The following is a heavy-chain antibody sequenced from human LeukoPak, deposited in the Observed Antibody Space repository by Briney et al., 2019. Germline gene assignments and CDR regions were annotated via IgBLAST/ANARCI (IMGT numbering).Heavy chain of an antibody. D-gene: IGHD3-16*01. V-gene: IGHV3-7*03. CDR2: INHNGNAN. CDR1: GFTFSSYW. J-gene: IGHJ6*02. Sequence: SGGSLRLSCAASGFTFSSYWMNWARQAPGKGLEWVASINHNGNANYYVDSVKGRFTISRDNAKNSLYLQMSNLRAEDTAVYFWARGGGLDVWGQGATVTVSS. CDR3: ARGGGLDV.